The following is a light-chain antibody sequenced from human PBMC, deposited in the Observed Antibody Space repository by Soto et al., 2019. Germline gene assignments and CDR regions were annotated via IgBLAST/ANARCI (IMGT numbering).Light chain of an antibody. J-gene: IGLJ2*01. Sequence: QSVLTQPPSASASLGGSVPLTCTLTSDYSDYAVAWYQQRPGKGPRFVMRVGTGGIVGHKGDDIPDPLSVLGSGLNRYLTISNIQEEDESDYRCGAAHGSGGDFVAVFGEGTKVNVL. CDR2: VGTGGIVG. V-gene: IGLV9-49*03. CDR3: GAAHGSGGDFVAV. CDR1: SDYSDYA.